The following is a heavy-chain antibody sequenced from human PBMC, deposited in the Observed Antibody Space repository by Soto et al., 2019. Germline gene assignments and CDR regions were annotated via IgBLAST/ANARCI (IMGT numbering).Heavy chain of an antibody. J-gene: IGHJ5*02. Sequence: SETLCLTCTVSGGSISSGGDYWSWIRQHPGKGLEWIGYIYYSGSTYYNPSLKSRVTISVDTSKNQFSLKLSSVTAADTAVYYCVRDRGGYTWFDPWGQGTLVTVSS. CDR2: IYYSGST. D-gene: IGHD3-10*01. V-gene: IGHV4-31*02. CDR1: GGSISSGGDY. CDR3: VRDRGGYTWFDP.